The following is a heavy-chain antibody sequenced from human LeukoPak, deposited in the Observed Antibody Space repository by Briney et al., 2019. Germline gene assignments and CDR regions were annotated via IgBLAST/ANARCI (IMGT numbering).Heavy chain of an antibody. Sequence: AASVKVSCKASGYTFTGYYMHWVRQAPGQGLEWMGWINPNSGDTNYAQKFQGRVTMTRDTSISTAYMELSRLRSDDTAVYYCAREGDGYTFDYWGQGTLVTVSS. D-gene: IGHD5-24*01. CDR2: INPNSGDT. CDR3: AREGDGYTFDY. CDR1: GYTFTGYY. V-gene: IGHV1-2*02. J-gene: IGHJ4*02.